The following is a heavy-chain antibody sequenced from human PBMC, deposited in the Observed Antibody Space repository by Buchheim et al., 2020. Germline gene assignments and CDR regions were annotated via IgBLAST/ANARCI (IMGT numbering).Heavy chain of an antibody. CDR1: GGSFSGYY. J-gene: IGHJ5*02. V-gene: IGHV4-34*01. Sequence: QVQLQQWGAGLLKPSETLSLTCAVYGGSFSGYYWSWIRQPPGKGLEWIGEINHSGSTNYNPSLKSRVTISVDKSKNQFSLKLSSVTAADTAVYYCARGGRYCSSTSCYRTYNWFDPWGQGTL. CDR3: ARGGRYCSSTSCYRTYNWFDP. D-gene: IGHD2-2*01. CDR2: INHSGST.